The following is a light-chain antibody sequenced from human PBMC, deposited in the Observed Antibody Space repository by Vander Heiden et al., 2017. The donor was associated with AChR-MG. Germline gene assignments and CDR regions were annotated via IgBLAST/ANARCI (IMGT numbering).Light chain of an antibody. V-gene: IGLV2-23*02. Sequence: QSALTQPASVSGSPGQSITISCTGTSSDVGSYNLVSWYQQHTGKAPKLMIYEVSKRPSGVSNRFSGSKSGNTASLTISGLQAEDEADYYCCSYADSSTLVFGGGTKLTVL. CDR3: CSYADSSTLV. CDR1: SSDVGSYNL. CDR2: EVS. J-gene: IGLJ3*02.